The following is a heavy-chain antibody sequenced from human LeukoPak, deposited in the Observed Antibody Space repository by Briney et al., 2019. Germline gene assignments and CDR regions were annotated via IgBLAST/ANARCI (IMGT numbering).Heavy chain of an antibody. CDR2: ISHRGTT. CDR3: ARGFDGVAGWFDP. V-gene: IGHV4-61*08. D-gene: IGHD3-9*01. Sequence: SETLSLTCTVSGGSISSGGYYWSWIRQPPGKGLEWIGYISHRGTTKYNLSLKSRVTMSVDTPNNQFSLRMNSVIAADTAIYYCARGFDGVAGWFDPWGQGTLVTVSS. CDR1: GGSISSGGYY. J-gene: IGHJ5*02.